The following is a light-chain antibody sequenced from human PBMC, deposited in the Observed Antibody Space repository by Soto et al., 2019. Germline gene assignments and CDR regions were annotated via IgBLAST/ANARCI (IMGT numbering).Light chain of an antibody. Sequence: QSALTQPASVSGSPGQSITISCTGTSSDIGSYTRVSWYQQYPVKVPRLIIYEVTKRPSGVSNRFSGARSGNSASLTISGLQPEDEAYYHCCSYAGDSTWVFGGGTKVIVL. CDR3: CSYAGDSTWV. V-gene: IGLV2-23*02. J-gene: IGLJ3*02. CDR1: SSDIGSYTR. CDR2: EVT.